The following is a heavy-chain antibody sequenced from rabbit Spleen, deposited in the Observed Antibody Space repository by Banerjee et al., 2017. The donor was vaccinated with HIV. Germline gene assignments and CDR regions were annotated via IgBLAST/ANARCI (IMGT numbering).Heavy chain of an antibody. CDR3: ARDTGSSFSSYGMDL. Sequence: QEQLVESGGGLVQPEGSLTLTCTASGFSFSSSYYMCWVRQAPGKGLEWIGCIYAGSGGFTYYASWAKGRFTCSKTSSTTVTLQMTSLTAADTATYFCARDTGSSFSSYGMDLWGQGTLVTVS. V-gene: IGHV1S45*01. CDR1: GFSFSSSYY. D-gene: IGHD8-1*01. CDR2: IYAGSGGFT. J-gene: IGHJ6*01.